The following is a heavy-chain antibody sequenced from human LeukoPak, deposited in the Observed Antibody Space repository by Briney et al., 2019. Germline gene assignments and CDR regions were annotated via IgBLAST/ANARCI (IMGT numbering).Heavy chain of an antibody. Sequence: SETLSLTCTVSGGSISSSSYYWGWIRQPPGKGLEWIGRIYYSGSTYYNPSLKSRVTISVDTSKNQFSLKLSSVTAADTAVYYCARTGYSSSWYGGTLDPWGQGTLVTVSS. D-gene: IGHD6-13*01. CDR3: ARTGYSSSWYGGTLDP. J-gene: IGHJ5*02. CDR1: GGSISSSSYY. V-gene: IGHV4-39*01. CDR2: IYYSGST.